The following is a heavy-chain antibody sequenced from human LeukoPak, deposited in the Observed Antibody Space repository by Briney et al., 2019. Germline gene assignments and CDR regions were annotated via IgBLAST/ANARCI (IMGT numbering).Heavy chain of an antibody. V-gene: IGHV4-34*01. Sequence: PGGSLRLSCAASGFTFSNAWMSWVRQPPGKGLEWIGEINHSGSTNYNPSLKGRVTISVDTSKNQFCLTLSSMTAADPDVYYCARLHTGRDCSSTSCYAVWHYYYYMDVWGKGTTVTISS. J-gene: IGHJ6*03. CDR3: ARLHTGRDCSSTSCYAVWHYYYYMDV. D-gene: IGHD2-2*01. CDR2: INHSGST. CDR1: GFTFSNAW.